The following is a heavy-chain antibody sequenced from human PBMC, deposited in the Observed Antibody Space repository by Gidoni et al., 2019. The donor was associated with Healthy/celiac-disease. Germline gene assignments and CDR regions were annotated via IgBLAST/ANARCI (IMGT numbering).Heavy chain of an antibody. J-gene: IGHJ4*02. CDR2: ISGSGGST. CDR3: AKDSVAAAGCFDY. V-gene: IGHV3-23*01. Sequence: EVQLLESGGGLVQPGGSLRPSCAASGFNFSSYAMSGVRQAPGKGLEWVSAISGSGGSTYYADSVKGRFTISRDNSKNTLYLQMNSLRAEDTAVYYCAKDSVAAAGCFDYWGQGTLVTVSS. CDR1: GFNFSSYA. D-gene: IGHD6-13*01.